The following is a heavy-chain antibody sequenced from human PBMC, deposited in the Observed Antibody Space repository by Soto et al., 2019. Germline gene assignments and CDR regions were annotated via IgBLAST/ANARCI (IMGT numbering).Heavy chain of an antibody. V-gene: IGHV4-59*12. CDR3: TRPNQCDNTFDI. CDR1: GGSISSYY. J-gene: IGHJ3*02. CDR2: IYNSGST. Sequence: SETLSLTCTVLGGSISSYYWSWIRQPPGKGLEWIGYIYNSGSTVYNPSLKSRLTISLDTSKNPVSLKLSSVTAADTAVYYCTRPNQCDNTFDIWGQGTMVTVSS. D-gene: IGHD2-2*01.